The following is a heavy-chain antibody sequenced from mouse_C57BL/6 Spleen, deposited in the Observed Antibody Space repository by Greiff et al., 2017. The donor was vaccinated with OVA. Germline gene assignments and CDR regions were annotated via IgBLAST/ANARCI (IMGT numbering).Heavy chain of an antibody. CDR1: GYTFTDYY. CDR3: ARHQLGRDYFDY. CDR2: INPNNGGT. Sequence: EVQLQQSGPELVKPGASVKISCKASGYTFTDYYMNWVKQSHGKSLEWIGDINPNNGGTSYNQKFKGKATLTVDKSSSTAYMELRSLTSEDSAVYYCARHQLGRDYFDYWGQGTTLTVSS. D-gene: IGHD4-1*02. J-gene: IGHJ2*01. V-gene: IGHV1-26*01.